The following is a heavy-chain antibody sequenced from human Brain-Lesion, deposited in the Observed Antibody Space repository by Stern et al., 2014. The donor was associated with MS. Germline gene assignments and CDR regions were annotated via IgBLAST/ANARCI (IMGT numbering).Heavy chain of an antibody. V-gene: IGHV3-7*01. D-gene: IGHD4-17*01. CDR2: INKDGSEK. CDR3: ARKTTAKN. CDR1: GFTFSHYW. J-gene: IGHJ4*02. Sequence: DVQLVQSGGGLVQPGGSLRLSCAGSGFTFSHYWVTWVRQAPGKGLEWVASINKDGSEKYYVDSLKGRFTISRDNAKNSLYLQMTSLRADDTAVYYCARKTTAKNWGQGTLVTVSS.